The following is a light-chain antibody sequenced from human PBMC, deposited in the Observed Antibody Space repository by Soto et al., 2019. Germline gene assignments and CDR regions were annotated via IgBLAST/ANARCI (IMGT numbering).Light chain of an antibody. CDR3: SSYAGRYTFV. CDR2: EVS. J-gene: IGLJ1*01. CDR1: SSDVGGYNY. Sequence: QSALTQPPSASGSPGQSVTISCTGTSSDVGGYNYVSWYQQHPGKAPKLMIYEVSKRPSGVPDRFSASKSGNTASLTISGLQAEDETDYYCSSYAGRYTFVFGTGTKLTVL. V-gene: IGLV2-8*01.